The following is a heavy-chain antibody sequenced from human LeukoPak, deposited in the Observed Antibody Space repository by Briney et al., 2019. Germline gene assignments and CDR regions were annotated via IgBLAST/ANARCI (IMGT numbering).Heavy chain of an antibody. D-gene: IGHD6-13*01. CDR1: GFTFSSYS. CDR3: GSAAGTYYYYYMDV. J-gene: IGHJ6*03. CDR2: ISSSSSYI. Sequence: GGSLRLSCAASGFTFSSYSMNWVRQAPGKGLEWVSSISSSSSYIYYADSVKGRFTISRDNAKNSLYLQMNSLRAEDTAVYYCGSAAGTYYYYYMDVWGKGTTVTVSS. V-gene: IGHV3-21*01.